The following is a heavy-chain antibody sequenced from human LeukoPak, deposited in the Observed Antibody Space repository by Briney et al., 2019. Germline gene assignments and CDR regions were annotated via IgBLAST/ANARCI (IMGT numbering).Heavy chain of an antibody. CDR2: INPNSGGT. CDR3: ARYTMVRVGHWFDP. V-gene: IGHV1-2*02. J-gene: IGHJ5*02. CDR1: GYTFTGYY. Sequence: GASVKVSCKASGYTFTGYYMHWVRQAPGQGLEWMGWINPNSGGTNYAQKFQGRVTMTRDTSISTAYMELSRLRSDDTAVYYCARYTMVRVGHWFDPWGQGTMGTVSS. D-gene: IGHD3-10*01.